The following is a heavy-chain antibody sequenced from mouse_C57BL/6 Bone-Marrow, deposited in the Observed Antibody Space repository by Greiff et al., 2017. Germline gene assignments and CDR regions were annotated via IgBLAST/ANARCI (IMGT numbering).Heavy chain of an antibody. CDR1: GYSITSGYY. V-gene: IGHV3-6*01. CDR3: ARRHGGFDY. Sequence: EVQLQESGPGLVKPSQSLSLTCSVTGYSITSGYYWNWIRQFPGNKLEWMGYISYDGSNNYNPSLKNRISITRDTSKNQFFLKLNSVTTEDTATYYCARRHGGFDYWGQGTTLTVSS. D-gene: IGHD3-1*01. CDR2: ISYDGSN. J-gene: IGHJ2*01.